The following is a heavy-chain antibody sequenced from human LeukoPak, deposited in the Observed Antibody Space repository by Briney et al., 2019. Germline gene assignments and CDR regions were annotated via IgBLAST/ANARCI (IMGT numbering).Heavy chain of an antibody. D-gene: IGHD2-15*01. CDR2: ISGSGGST. V-gene: IGHV3-23*01. J-gene: IGHJ5*01. CDR1: GFTFANYG. CDR3: AKTAVVVTTTPWFDS. Sequence: PGGSLRLSCAASGFTFANYGMSWVRQAPGKGLKWVSGISGSGGSTYYADSVKGRFTISRDNSENTLYLQMNSLRDEDTAVYYCAKTAVVVTTTPWFDSWGQGTLVTVSS.